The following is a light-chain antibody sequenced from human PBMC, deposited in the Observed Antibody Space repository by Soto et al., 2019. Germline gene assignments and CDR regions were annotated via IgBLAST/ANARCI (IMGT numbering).Light chain of an antibody. CDR2: DAS. J-gene: IGKJ4*01. Sequence: SPTTQSLSPGERDTLSCRASQSVSSYLAWYQQKPGQAPRLLIYDASNRATGIPARFSGSGSGTDFTLTISSLEPEDFAVYYCQQRSNWPTFGGGTKVDIK. CDR1: QSVSSY. CDR3: QQRSNWPT. V-gene: IGKV3-11*01.